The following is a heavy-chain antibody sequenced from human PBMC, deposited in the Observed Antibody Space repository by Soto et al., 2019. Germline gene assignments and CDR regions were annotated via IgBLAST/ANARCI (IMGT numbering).Heavy chain of an antibody. CDR3: ARDPVPIRLGESLTENWFDP. CDR2: ISTYNGNT. D-gene: IGHD3-16*01. V-gene: IGHV1-18*01. J-gene: IGHJ5*02. CDR1: GYTFTSYS. Sequence: GASLKVSCNASGYTFTSYSITCVRHSAGQGVEWMGLISTYNGNTNYAQKFQGRVNMTIDTSASTAYMELRSLRSDDTAVYYCARDPVPIRLGESLTENWFDPWGQGTLVTVSS.